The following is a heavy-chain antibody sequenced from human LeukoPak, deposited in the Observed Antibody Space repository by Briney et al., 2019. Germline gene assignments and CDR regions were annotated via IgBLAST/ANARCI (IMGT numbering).Heavy chain of an antibody. CDR2: IKNDGSST. CDR1: GFTVSGYW. CDR3: ARDRGSTGWYGMNY. J-gene: IGHJ4*02. V-gene: IGHV3-74*01. D-gene: IGHD6-19*01. Sequence: GGSLRLSCAASGFTVSGYWIHWVRQAPGKGLVWVSRIKNDGSSTNYADSVKGRFTISRDNAKNTLYLQLNSLRAEDTAVYYCARDRGSTGWYGMNYWGQGILVTVSS.